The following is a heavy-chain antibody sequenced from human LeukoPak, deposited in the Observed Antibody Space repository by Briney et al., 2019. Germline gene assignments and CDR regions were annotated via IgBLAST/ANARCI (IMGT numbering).Heavy chain of an antibody. CDR2: IIPIFGTA. CDR1: GGTFISYA. CDR3: ARGGFYGDPASKYYYYGMDV. V-gene: IGHV1-69*13. J-gene: IGHJ6*04. Sequence: GASVKVSRKASGGTFISYAISWVRQAPGQGLEWMGGIIPIFGTANYAQKFQGRVTITADESTSTAYMELSSLRSEDTAVYYCARGGFYGDPASKYYYYGMDVWGKGTTVTVSS. D-gene: IGHD4-17*01.